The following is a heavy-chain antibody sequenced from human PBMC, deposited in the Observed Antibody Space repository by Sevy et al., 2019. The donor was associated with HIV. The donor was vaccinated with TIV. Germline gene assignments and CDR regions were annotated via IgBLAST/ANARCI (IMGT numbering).Heavy chain of an antibody. CDR3: TRSAAEAKNFYCGGDCYSDY. CDR1: GYTFTGYY. V-gene: IGHV1-2*02. J-gene: IGHJ4*02. D-gene: IGHD2-21*02. CDR2: INPKSGGT. Sequence: ASVKVSCKASGYTFTGYYLHWVRQAPGQGLEWMGWINPKSGGTNYAPRFQGRVTMTRDTSFSTASMELSRLRSEDTAVYYCTRSAAEAKNFYCGGDCYSDYWGQGTLVTVSS.